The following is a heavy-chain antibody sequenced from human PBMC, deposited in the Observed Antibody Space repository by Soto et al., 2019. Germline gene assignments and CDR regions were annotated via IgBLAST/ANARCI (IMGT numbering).Heavy chain of an antibody. D-gene: IGHD3-16*02. CDR1: GFSFSTHV. Sequence: GGSLRLSCIDSGFSFSTHVMDWVRQAPGKGLEWVARILYDGSKEYYADSVKGRFTISRDNSRTTLFLHMDRSRVEDTPTYSCVKVLSFRADTWGQ. V-gene: IGHV3-30*18. J-gene: IGHJ5*02. CDR2: ILYDGSKE. CDR3: VKVLSFRADT.